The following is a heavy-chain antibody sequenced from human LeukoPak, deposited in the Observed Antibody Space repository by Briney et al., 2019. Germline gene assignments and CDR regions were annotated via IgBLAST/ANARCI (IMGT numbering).Heavy chain of an antibody. CDR2: IHYEGIKR. V-gene: IGHV3-30*02. D-gene: IGHD3-22*01. Sequence: AGGSLRLSCAASGITFSDYGMHWVRQAPGKGLQWVAFIHYEGIKRYYADSVKGRFTISRDNSKNTLYLQMNSVTADDTAVYYCAKGAGEYYDSSGYSLFDHWGQGTVVTVSS. J-gene: IGHJ4*02. CDR1: GITFSDYG. CDR3: AKGAGEYYDSSGYSLFDH.